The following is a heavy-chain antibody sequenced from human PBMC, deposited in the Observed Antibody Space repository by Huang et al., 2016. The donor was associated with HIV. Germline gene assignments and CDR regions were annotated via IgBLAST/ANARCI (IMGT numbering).Heavy chain of an antibody. Sequence: EVQLVDSGGGLVKPGGSLRLSCAASGFSLDRFNMFWVCQTPAKGRQWVASISPSSSFIEYADSVKGRFSISRDNAKNSLYLQMNSLRGEDTAVYYCVKDRGQQLSPFDSWGQGTLVTVSS. J-gene: IGHJ4*02. CDR1: GFSLDRFN. CDR2: ISPSSSFI. D-gene: IGHD6-13*01. V-gene: IGHV3-21*01. CDR3: VKDRGQQLSPFDS.